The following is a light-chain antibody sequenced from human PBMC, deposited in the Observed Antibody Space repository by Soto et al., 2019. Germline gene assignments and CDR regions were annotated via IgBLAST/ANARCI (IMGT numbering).Light chain of an antibody. Sequence: EIVLTQSPATLSLSPGERATLSCRASQSVSSYLAWYQQKPGQAPRLLIYDASNMATGIPARFSGSGSGTDFTLTISSLEPEDFAVYDCQQRSNWLYTFGQGTKLESK. J-gene: IGKJ2*01. CDR3: QQRSNWLYT. CDR1: QSVSSY. V-gene: IGKV3-11*01. CDR2: DAS.